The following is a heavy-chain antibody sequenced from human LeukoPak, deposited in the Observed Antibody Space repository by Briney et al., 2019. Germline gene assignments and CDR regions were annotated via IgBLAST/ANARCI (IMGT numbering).Heavy chain of an antibody. J-gene: IGHJ4*02. D-gene: IGHD3-9*01. V-gene: IGHV3-23*01. Sequence: GESLRLSCAASGFTLSSYAMTWVRQAPGKGLEWVTGISGSGDDTYYADSVKGRFTVSRDNSKNTLYLQMNSLRVEDTAVYYCAKGDASPVHLLTGHWGQGTLVTVSS. CDR2: ISGSGDDT. CDR1: GFTLSSYA. CDR3: AKGDASPVHLLTGH.